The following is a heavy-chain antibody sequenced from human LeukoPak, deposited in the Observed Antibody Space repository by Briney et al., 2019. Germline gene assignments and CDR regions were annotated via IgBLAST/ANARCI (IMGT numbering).Heavy chain of an antibody. CDR3: ARLRSYYGSGSYYPYNWFDP. CDR1: GGSISSSSYY. Sequence: PSETLSLTCTVSGGSISSSSYYWGWIRQPPGKGLEWIGSIYYSGSTYYNPSLKSRVTISVDTSKNQFSLKLSSVTAADTAVYYCARLRSYYGSGSYYPYNWFDPWGQGTLVTVSS. CDR2: IYYSGST. D-gene: IGHD3-10*01. V-gene: IGHV4-39*01. J-gene: IGHJ5*02.